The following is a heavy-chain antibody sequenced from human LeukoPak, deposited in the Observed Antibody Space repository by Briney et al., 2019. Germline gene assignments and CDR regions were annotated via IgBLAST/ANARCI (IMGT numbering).Heavy chain of an antibody. CDR2: ISSSSSYM. D-gene: IGHD2-21*02. J-gene: IGHJ5*02. Sequence: PGGSLRLSCAASGFTFSTYTMNWVRQAPGKGLEWVSFISSSSSYMYYADSVKGRFTISRDNAKNSMYLQMNSLRAEDTAVYYCTRTPLEYSGDWYVWFDPWGQGTVVTVSS. V-gene: IGHV3-21*04. CDR3: TRTPLEYSGDWYVWFDP. CDR1: GFTFSTYT.